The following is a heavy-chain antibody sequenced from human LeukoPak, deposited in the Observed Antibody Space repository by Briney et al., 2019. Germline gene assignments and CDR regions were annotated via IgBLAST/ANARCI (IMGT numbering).Heavy chain of an antibody. J-gene: IGHJ1*01. CDR3: ASRLAGATGSFLQYFQH. D-gene: IGHD1-26*01. V-gene: IGHV5-51*01. CDR1: GYSFTNYW. Sequence: GESLKISCQGFGYSFTNYWIGWVRQMPGKGLEWMGIIYPGDSDTRYTPSFQGQVTMSADKSINTAYLQWSSLKASDTAMYYCASRLAGATGSFLQYFQHWGQGTLVTVSS. CDR2: IYPGDSDT.